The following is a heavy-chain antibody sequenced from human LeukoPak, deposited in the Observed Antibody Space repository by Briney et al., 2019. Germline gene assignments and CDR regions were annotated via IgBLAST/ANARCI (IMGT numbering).Heavy chain of an antibody. Sequence: GGSLRLSCAASGFTFSSYAMSWVRQAPGKGREWVSAISGSGGSTYYADSVKGPFTISRDNPKNTLYLQMHSLTAQDTAVYYCASPIAVAGTLYFDYWGQGTLVTASS. V-gene: IGHV3-23*01. CDR3: ASPIAVAGTLYFDY. CDR1: GFTFSSYA. D-gene: IGHD6-19*01. CDR2: ISGSGGST. J-gene: IGHJ4*02.